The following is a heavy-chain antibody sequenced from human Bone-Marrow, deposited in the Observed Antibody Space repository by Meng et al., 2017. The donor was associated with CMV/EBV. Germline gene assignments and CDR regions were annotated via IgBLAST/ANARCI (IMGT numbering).Heavy chain of an antibody. CDR3: ASSPGAAAVTYYGMDV. CDR1: GGTFSSYA. J-gene: IGHJ6*02. D-gene: IGHD6-13*01. Sequence: SVKVSCKASGGTFSSYAISWVRQAPGQGLEWMGGIIPIFGTANYAQKFQGRVTITTDESTSTAYMELSSLRSEDTAVYYCASSPGAAAVTYYGMDVCGQGTTVAVSS. CDR2: IIPIFGTA. V-gene: IGHV1-69*05.